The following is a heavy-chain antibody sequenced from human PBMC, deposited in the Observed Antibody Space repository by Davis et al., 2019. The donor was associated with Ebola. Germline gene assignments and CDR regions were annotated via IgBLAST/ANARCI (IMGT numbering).Heavy chain of an antibody. CDR2: ISYDGSNK. J-gene: IGHJ6*02. Sequence: PGGSLRLSCAASGFTFSSYGMHWVRQAPGKGLEWVAVISYDGSNKYYADSVKGRFTISRDNSKNTLYLQMNSLKTEDTAVYYCTTDRYYYDSSGYYYDLGYYYGMDVWGQGTTVTVSS. D-gene: IGHD3-22*01. V-gene: IGHV3-33*05. CDR1: GFTFSSYG. CDR3: TTDRYYYDSSGYYYDLGYYYGMDV.